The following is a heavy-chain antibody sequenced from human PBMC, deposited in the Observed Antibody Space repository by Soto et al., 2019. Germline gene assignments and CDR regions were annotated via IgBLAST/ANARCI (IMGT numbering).Heavy chain of an antibody. J-gene: IGHJ3*02. CDR3: ARDLTPSSITNGDDFDI. CDR1: GFTFSSYS. V-gene: IGHV3-21*01. D-gene: IGHD5-12*01. Sequence: GGSLRLSCAASGFTFSSYSMNWVRQAPGKGLEWVSSISSSSSYIYYAESVKGRFTISRENAKNSLYMQMNSLRAEDKAVYYCARDLTPSSITNGDDFDIWGQGTMVTVSS. CDR2: ISSSSSYI.